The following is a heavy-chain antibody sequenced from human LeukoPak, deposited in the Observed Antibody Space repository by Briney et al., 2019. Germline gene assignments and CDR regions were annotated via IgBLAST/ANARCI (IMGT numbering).Heavy chain of an antibody. CDR1: GFTFSSYG. J-gene: IGHJ4*02. V-gene: IGHV3-30*05. D-gene: IGHD3-9*01. Sequence: GGSLRLSCAASGFTFSSYGMHWVRQAPGKGLEWVAIISYDGSNKYYADSVKGRFTISRDNSKNTLYLQMNSLRAEDTAVYYCARVFSYYDILTGYSKSGYFDYWGQGTLVTVSS. CDR2: ISYDGSNK. CDR3: ARVFSYYDILTGYSKSGYFDY.